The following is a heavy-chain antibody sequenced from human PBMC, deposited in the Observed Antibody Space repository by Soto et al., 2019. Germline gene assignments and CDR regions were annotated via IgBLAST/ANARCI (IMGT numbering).Heavy chain of an antibody. D-gene: IGHD3-3*01. CDR1: GFTVSNHY. V-gene: IGHV3-66*01. CDR3: ARDFYDRSYKFDY. J-gene: IGHJ4*02. Sequence: EVQLVESGGGLVQPGGSLRLSCAASGFTVSNHYMAWLRQARGKGLAWVSVIHTGGSTYYADSVKGRFSISRDNSKNTLYLQMSSLRAEDTAVYYCARDFYDRSYKFDYWGQGTLVTVSS. CDR2: IHTGGST.